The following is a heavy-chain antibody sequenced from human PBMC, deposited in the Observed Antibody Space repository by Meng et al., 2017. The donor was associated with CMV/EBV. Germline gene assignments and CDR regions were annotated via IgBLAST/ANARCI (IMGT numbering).Heavy chain of an antibody. V-gene: IGHV3-30*02. Sequence: GESLKISCAASGFTFSSYGMHWVRQAPGKGLEWVAFIRYDGSNKYYADSVKGRFTNSRDNSKNTLYLQMNSLRAEDTAVYYCAKDSGSRAAPGRLYFDYWGQGTLVTVSS. CDR3: AKDSGSRAAPGRLYFDY. J-gene: IGHJ4*02. CDR1: GFTFSSYG. CDR2: IRYDGSNK. D-gene: IGHD2-15*01.